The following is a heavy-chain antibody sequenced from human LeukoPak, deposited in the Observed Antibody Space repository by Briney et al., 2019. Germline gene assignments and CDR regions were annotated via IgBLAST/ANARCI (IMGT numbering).Heavy chain of an antibody. CDR3: ARDAGRTQAPFDY. Sequence: SETLSLTCIVSGDSIVTYYWSWIRQPAGKGLEWIGRINTSGGTNYNPSLKSRVTMSVDTSTNQFSLKLTSVTAADTAVYYCARDAGRTQAPFDYWGQGTLVTISS. V-gene: IGHV4-4*07. D-gene: IGHD6-13*01. J-gene: IGHJ4*02. CDR2: INTSGGT. CDR1: GDSIVTYY.